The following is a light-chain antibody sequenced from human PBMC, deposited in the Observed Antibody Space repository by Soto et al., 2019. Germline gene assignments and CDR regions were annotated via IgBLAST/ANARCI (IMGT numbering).Light chain of an antibody. V-gene: IGKV1-33*01. J-gene: IGKJ5*01. CDR2: DAS. CDR3: QPYSNLIT. CDR1: QDVSNY. Sequence: IQMTQSSSSLSGSVVDRFTITCQASQDVSNYLNWYQQKLGKAPKLLIYDASNLETGVPSRFSGSGSGTYFSFTISSLHPEDFATSYSQPYSNLITFGQGTRLEIK.